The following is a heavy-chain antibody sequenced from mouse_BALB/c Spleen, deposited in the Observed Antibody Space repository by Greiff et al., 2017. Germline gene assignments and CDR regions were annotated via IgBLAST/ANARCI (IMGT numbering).Heavy chain of an antibody. CDR2: IWSGGST. CDR3: ARFTTVVAHWYFDV. J-gene: IGHJ1*01. D-gene: IGHD1-1*01. V-gene: IGHV2-2*02. CDR1: GFSLTSYG. Sequence: QVHVKQSGPGLVQPSQSLSITCTVSGFSLTSYGVHWVRQSPGKGLEWLGVIWSGGSTDYNAAFISRLSISKDNSKSQVFFKMNSLQANDTAIYYGARFTTVVAHWYFDVWGAGTTVTVSS.